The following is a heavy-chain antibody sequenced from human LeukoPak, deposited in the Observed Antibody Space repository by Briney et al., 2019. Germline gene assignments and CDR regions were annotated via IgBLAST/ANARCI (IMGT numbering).Heavy chain of an antibody. CDR1: GRSFSGYY. J-gene: IGHJ5*02. D-gene: IGHD2-15*01. CDR2: INHSGST. Sequence: SETLSLTCAVYGRSFSGYYWSWIRQPPGKGLEWIGEINHSGSTNYNPSLKSRVTISVDTSKNQFSLKLSSVTAADTAVYYCARGQGDFVVVVAATSRNWFDPWGQGTLVTVSS. V-gene: IGHV4-34*01. CDR3: ARGQGDFVVVVAATSRNWFDP.